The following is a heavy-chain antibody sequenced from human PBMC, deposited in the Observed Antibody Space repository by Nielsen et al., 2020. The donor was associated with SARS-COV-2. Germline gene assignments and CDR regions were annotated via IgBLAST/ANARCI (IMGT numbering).Heavy chain of an antibody. D-gene: IGHD3-3*01. CDR1: GFTFSSYA. J-gene: IGHJ4*02. CDR3: TTDQYDFWSGPFDY. Sequence: GESLKISCAASGFTFSSYAMSWVRQAPGKGLEWVSVIYSGGSSTYYADSVKGRFTISRDNSKNTLYLQMNSLKTEDTAVYYCTTDQYDFWSGPFDYWGQGTLVTVSS. CDR2: IYSGGSST. V-gene: IGHV3-23*03.